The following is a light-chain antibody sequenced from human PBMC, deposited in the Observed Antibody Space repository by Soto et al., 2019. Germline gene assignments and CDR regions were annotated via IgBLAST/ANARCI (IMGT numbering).Light chain of an antibody. V-gene: IGLV1-47*01. CDR2: RNN. Sequence: QSVLTQPPSASGTPGQRVTISCSGSSSNIGSNYVYWYQHLPGTAPKLLIYRNNQRPSGVPDRFSDSKSGTSDSLGISGLRSEDEADYYCASWDDSLSGVVFGGGTKLTVL. CDR3: ASWDDSLSGVV. J-gene: IGLJ3*02. CDR1: SSNIGSNY.